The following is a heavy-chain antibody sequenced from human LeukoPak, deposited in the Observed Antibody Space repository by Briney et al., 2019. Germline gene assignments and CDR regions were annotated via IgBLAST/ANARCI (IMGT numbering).Heavy chain of an antibody. Sequence: GGSLRLSCAASGFTFNTYNMNWVRQAPGQGLEWVSSITSSSSYIYYADSVKGRFTISRDNAKNSLYLQMNSLRAEDTAVYYCARLLVYNSGGEAFDHWGQGTLVTVSS. CDR1: GFTFNTYN. D-gene: IGHD1-20*01. V-gene: IGHV3-21*01. J-gene: IGHJ4*02. CDR3: ARLLVYNSGGEAFDH. CDR2: ITSSSSYI.